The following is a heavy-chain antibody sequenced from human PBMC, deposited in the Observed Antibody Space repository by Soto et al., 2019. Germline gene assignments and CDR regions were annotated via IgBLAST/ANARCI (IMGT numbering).Heavy chain of an antibody. CDR2: INAGNGNT. D-gene: IGHD6-19*01. J-gene: IGHJ6*03. V-gene: IGHV1-3*01. Sequence: QVQLVQSGAEVKKPGASVKVSCKASGYTFTSYAMHWVRQAPGQRLEWMGWINAGNGNTKYSQKFQGRVTITKDTAASTAYRELSSLRSEDTAEYYCARDRQGIVVAGTGYYYYYYMDVWGKGTTVTVSS. CDR1: GYTFTSYA. CDR3: ARDRQGIVVAGTGYYYYYYMDV.